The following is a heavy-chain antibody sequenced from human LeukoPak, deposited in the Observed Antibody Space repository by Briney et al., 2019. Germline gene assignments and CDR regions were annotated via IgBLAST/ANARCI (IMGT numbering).Heavy chain of an antibody. J-gene: IGHJ5*02. V-gene: IGHV2-5*01. CDR1: GFSLTTSAVG. Sequence: SGPTLVNPTQTLTLTCTFSGFSLTTSAVGVGWIRQPPGKALEWLAFTYWNDDKRYSPSLKSRLTITKDTSKNQVVLTMTNMDPVDTATYYCAHTKYYDFWSGYPWFDPWGQGTLVTVSS. CDR3: AHTKYYDFWSGYPWFDP. CDR2: TYWNDDK. D-gene: IGHD3-3*01.